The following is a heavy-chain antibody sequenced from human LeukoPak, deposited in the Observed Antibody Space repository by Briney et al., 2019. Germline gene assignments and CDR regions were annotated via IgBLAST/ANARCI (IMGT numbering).Heavy chain of an antibody. V-gene: IGHV3-48*01. Sequence: GGSLRLSCAASAFTFSDYSMNWVRQAPGKGLGWVSYISGRSSTIYYADSVKGRFTISRDNAKSSMYLQMNSLRAEDTAVYYCARDRLKSGSYYFDYWGQGTLVTVSS. CDR2: ISGRSSTI. D-gene: IGHD1-26*01. J-gene: IGHJ4*02. CDR1: AFTFSDYS. CDR3: ARDRLKSGSYYFDY.